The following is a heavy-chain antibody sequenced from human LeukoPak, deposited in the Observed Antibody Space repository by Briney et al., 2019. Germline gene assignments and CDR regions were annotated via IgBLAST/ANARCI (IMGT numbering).Heavy chain of an antibody. Sequence: SETLSLTCAVYGGSFSGYYWSWIRQTPGKGLEWIGEINHSGSTNYNPSLKSRVTISVDTSKNQFSLKLSSVTAADTAVYYCARGRGDYDSSGYYFRFRVEYYFDYWGQGTLVTVSS. J-gene: IGHJ4*02. V-gene: IGHV4-34*01. CDR2: INHSGST. D-gene: IGHD3-22*01. CDR1: GGSFSGYY. CDR3: ARGRGDYDSSGYYFRFRVEYYFDY.